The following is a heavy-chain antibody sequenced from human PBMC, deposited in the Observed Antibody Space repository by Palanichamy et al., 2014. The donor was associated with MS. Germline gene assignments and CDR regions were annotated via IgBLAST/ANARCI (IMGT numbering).Heavy chain of an antibody. CDR3: AREIVYTSSRNITRAFDI. Sequence: QVQLVQSGAEVKKPGSSVKVSCKASGGTFSSHAISWVRQAPGQGLECMGGIIPIVGLTNYAQKFQGRVAITADEPTSTVYMEVSSLTSEDTAVYYCAREIVYTSSRNITRAFDIWGQGTMVTVSS. V-gene: IGHV1-69*10. CDR2: IIPIVGLT. D-gene: IGHD6-13*01. J-gene: IGHJ3*02. CDR1: GGTFSSHA.